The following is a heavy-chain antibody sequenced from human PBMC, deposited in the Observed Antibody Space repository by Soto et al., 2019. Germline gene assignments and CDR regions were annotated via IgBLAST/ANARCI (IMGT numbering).Heavy chain of an antibody. D-gene: IGHD3-22*01. CDR1: GYKFTSSW. V-gene: IGHV5-51*01. Sequence: GESLKISCRTSGYKFTSSWIAWVRQMPGKGLEWMGIIFPSDSDTRCSPSFQGQVTISADRSTSTVFLQWASLKASDTAVYFCARKDKSGYFNWFDPWGQGTLVTVS. CDR3: ARKDKSGYFNWFDP. CDR2: IFPSDSDT. J-gene: IGHJ5*02.